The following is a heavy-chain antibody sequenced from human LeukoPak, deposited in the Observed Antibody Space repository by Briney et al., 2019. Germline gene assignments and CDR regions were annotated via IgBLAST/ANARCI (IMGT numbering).Heavy chain of an antibody. CDR3: ARDGVGGYGPPVDYYYGMDV. CDR2: ISSSGSTI. J-gene: IGHJ6*02. D-gene: IGHD5-12*01. CDR1: GFTFSSYE. Sequence: LPGGSLRLSCAASGFTFSSYEMNWVRQAPGKGLEWVSYISSSGSTIYYADSVKVRFTISRDNAKNSLYLQMNSLRAEDTAVYYCARDGVGGYGPPVDYYYGMDVWGQGTTVTVSS. V-gene: IGHV3-48*03.